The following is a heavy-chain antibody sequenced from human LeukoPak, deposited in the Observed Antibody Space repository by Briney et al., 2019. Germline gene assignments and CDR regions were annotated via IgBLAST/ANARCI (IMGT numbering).Heavy chain of an antibody. CDR1: GGTFSSYA. CDR2: IIPIFGTA. V-gene: IGHV1-69*13. CDR3: ARVQGVYFWSGYSYFDY. D-gene: IGHD3-3*01. Sequence: SVKVSCKASGGTFSSYAISWVRQAPGQGLEWMGGIIPIFGTANYAQKFQGRVTITADESTSTAYMELSSLRSEDTAVYYCARVQGVYFWSGYSYFDYWGQGTLVTVSS. J-gene: IGHJ4*02.